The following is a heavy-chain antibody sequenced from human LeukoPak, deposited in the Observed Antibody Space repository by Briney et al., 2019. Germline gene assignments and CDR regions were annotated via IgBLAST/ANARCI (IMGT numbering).Heavy chain of an antibody. D-gene: IGHD2-15*01. V-gene: IGHV3-7*01. CDR3: ARLILADRGDWFDP. CDR1: GFTFSSYW. J-gene: IGHJ5*02. CDR2: IKQDGSEK. Sequence: GGSLRLSCAASGFTFSSYWMSWVRQAPGKGLEWVANIKQDGSEKYYVDSVKGRFTVSRDNAKNSLYLQMNSLRGEDTAAYYCARLILADRGDWFDPWGQGTLVTVSS.